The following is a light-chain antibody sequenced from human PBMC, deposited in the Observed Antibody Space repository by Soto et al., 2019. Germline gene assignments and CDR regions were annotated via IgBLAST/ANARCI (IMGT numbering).Light chain of an antibody. CDR1: QGIDNY. CDR3: LQHRSYPLT. CDR2: AAS. Sequence: DIQMTPSPSAMSASVGDRVTITCRASQGIDNYLAWFQQKPGKVPQRLIYAASTLQSGVPSRFSGSGSGTEFTLTISSLQPEDFATYYCLQHRSYPLTFGGGTKVDIK. J-gene: IGKJ4*01. V-gene: IGKV1-17*03.